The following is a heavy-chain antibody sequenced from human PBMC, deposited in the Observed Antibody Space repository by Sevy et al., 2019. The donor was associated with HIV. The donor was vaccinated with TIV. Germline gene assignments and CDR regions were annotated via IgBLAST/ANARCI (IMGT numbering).Heavy chain of an antibody. Sequence: GGLRLSCAASGFTFSRNAMSWVRQAPGKGLEWASGITGSGGSTYYADSVKGRFTISRDNSKNTLYLQMNSLRVEDTAVYYCAKVGYCSSTSCYSIYYGMDVWGQGTTVTVSS. J-gene: IGHJ6*02. D-gene: IGHD2-2*02. CDR1: GFTFSRNA. CDR3: AKVGYCSSTSCYSIYYGMDV. CDR2: ITGSGGST. V-gene: IGHV3-23*01.